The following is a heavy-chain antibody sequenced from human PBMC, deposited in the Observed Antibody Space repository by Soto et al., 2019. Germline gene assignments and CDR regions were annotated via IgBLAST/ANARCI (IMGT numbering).Heavy chain of an antibody. D-gene: IGHD3-3*01. Sequence: PGGSLRLSCAASGFTFSSYGMHWVRQAPGKGLEWVAVISYDGSNKYYADSVKGRFTISRDNSKNTLYLQMSSLRAEDTAVYYCAKDLLRFLEWFDGLDGMDVWGQGTTVTVSS. J-gene: IGHJ6*02. V-gene: IGHV3-30*18. CDR2: ISYDGSNK. CDR1: GFTFSSYG. CDR3: AKDLLRFLEWFDGLDGMDV.